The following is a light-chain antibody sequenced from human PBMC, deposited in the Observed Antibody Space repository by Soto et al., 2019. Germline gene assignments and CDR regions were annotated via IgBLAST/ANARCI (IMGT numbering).Light chain of an antibody. CDR1: QTVSRSY. Sequence: EIVLTQSPGTLSLSPGERATLSCRASQTVSRSYLAWYQQKPGQAPRLLIYGASSRATGIPDRFSGSGSGTDFALTISRLEPGDFAVYYWQQFGSSPWTFGQGTKVEIK. V-gene: IGKV3-20*01. CDR2: GAS. CDR3: QQFGSSPWT. J-gene: IGKJ1*01.